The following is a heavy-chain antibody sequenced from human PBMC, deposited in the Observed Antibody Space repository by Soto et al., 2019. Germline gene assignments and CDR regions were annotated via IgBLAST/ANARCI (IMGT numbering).Heavy chain of an antibody. CDR3: ARAAGGLPVVTVGVFVF. V-gene: IGHV3-23*01. D-gene: IGHD3-22*01. Sequence: GGSLRLSCAASGFTFSNYAMSWVRQAPGKGLEWVSAFSGSGDSTFYADSVKGRFTVSRDNSKKTLYLQLNSLRDVDTAVYYCARAAGGLPVVTVGVFVFWGRGTLVTVSS. CDR1: GFTFSNYA. J-gene: IGHJ4*02. CDR2: FSGSGDST.